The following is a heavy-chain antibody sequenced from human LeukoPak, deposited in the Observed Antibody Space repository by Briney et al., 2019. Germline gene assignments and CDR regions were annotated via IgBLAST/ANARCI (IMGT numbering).Heavy chain of an antibody. D-gene: IGHD4-17*01. Sequence: SETLSLNCTVSGGSISSYYWSWIRQPPGKGLEWIGYIYYSGSTNSNPSLKSRVTISVDTSKNQFSLKLSSVTAADTAVYYCAREGGDYVTIFDYWGQGTLVTVSS. V-gene: IGHV4-59*12. J-gene: IGHJ4*02. CDR2: IYYSGST. CDR1: GGSISSYY. CDR3: AREGGDYVTIFDY.